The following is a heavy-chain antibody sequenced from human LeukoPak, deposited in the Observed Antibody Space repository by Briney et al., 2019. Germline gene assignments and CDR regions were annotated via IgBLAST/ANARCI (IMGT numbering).Heavy chain of an antibody. CDR2: IYYSGST. CDR1: GDSINSGGYF. V-gene: IGHV4-30-4*01. J-gene: IGHJ4*02. CDR3: AKDRIAVTGILCDY. D-gene: IGHD6-19*01. Sequence: SETLSLTCTVSGDSINSGGYFWSWIRQHPGKGLEWIGYIYYSGSTYYNPSLKSRVTISVDTSKNQFSLKLSSVTAADTAVYYCAKDRIAVTGILCDYWGQGTLVTVSS.